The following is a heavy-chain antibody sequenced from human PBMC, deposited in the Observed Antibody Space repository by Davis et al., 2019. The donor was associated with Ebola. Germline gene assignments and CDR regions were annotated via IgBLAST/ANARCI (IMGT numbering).Heavy chain of an antibody. J-gene: IGHJ4*02. V-gene: IGHV3-48*03. CDR3: ARHNFVYSRGWIISDDY. D-gene: IGHD6-19*01. CDR2: IRRDASSI. CDR1: GFTFSNYE. Sequence: GESLKISCAASGFTFSNYEMNWVRQAPGKGLEWVSYIRRDASSIWYVDSVKGRFTVSRDNAKNSLYLQMNNLRVEDTAVYYCARHNFVYSRGWIISDDYWGQGILVTVSS.